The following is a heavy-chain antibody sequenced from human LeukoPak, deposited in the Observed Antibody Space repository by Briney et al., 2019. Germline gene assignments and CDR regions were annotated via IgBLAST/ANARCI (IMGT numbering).Heavy chain of an antibody. D-gene: IGHD1-26*01. CDR3: ARDAVVGATTN. Sequence: ASVKVSCKASGYTFTGYYMHWVRQAPGQGLEWMGWISAYNGNTNYAQKLQGRVTMTTDTSTSTAYMELSSLRSEDTAVYYCARDAVVGATTNWGQGTLVTVSS. J-gene: IGHJ4*02. CDR2: ISAYNGNT. V-gene: IGHV1-18*04. CDR1: GYTFTGYY.